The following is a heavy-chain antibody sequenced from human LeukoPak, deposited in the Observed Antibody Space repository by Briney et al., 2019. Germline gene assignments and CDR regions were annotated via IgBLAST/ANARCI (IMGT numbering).Heavy chain of an antibody. CDR3: ARDPLRFLEWLSSDWFDP. CDR1: GGSISSSNW. J-gene: IGHJ5*02. D-gene: IGHD3-3*01. Sequence: PSETLSLTCAVSGGSISSSNWWSWVRQPPGKGLEWIGEIYHSGSTNYNPSLKSRVTISVDKSKNQFSLKLSSVTAADTAVYYCARDPLRFLEWLSSDWFDPWGQGTLVTVSS. V-gene: IGHV4-4*02. CDR2: IYHSGST.